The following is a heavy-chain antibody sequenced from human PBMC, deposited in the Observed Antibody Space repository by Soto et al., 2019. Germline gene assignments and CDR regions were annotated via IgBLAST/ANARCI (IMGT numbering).Heavy chain of an antibody. D-gene: IGHD3-16*02. Sequence: EVHLVESGGGLVQPDGSLRLSCAASGFTFSTYWMSWVRQAPGKGLEWVANIKHDGSEEYYVDSVKGRFTISRDNAKNSLYLQMNSVTVEDTAVYYCARGSFPTWGSYPLDYWGQGTLVTVSS. CDR2: IKHDGSEE. V-gene: IGHV3-7*04. CDR1: GFTFSTYW. CDR3: ARGSFPTWGSYPLDY. J-gene: IGHJ4*02.